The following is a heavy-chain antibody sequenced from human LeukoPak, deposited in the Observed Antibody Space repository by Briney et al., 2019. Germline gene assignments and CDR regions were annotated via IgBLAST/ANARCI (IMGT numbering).Heavy chain of an antibody. CDR1: GFSLSTSGVG. V-gene: IGHV2-5*01. D-gene: IGHD5-12*01. CDR2: IYWNDDK. CDR3: ARSYSDYDYFNNWFDP. Sequence: ESGPTRVKPTQTLTLTCTFSGFSLSTSGVGVGWIRQPPGKTLEWLALIYWNDDKRYSPSLKSRLTISKDTSKNQVVLTMTNMDPVDTATYYCARSYSDYDYFNNWFDPWGQGTPVTVSS. J-gene: IGHJ5*02.